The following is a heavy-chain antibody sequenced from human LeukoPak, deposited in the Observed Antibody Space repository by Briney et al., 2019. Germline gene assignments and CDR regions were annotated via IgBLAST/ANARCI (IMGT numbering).Heavy chain of an antibody. CDR2: ISYDGSNK. Sequence: PGRSLRLSCAASGFTFSSYAMHWVRQAPGKGLEWVAVISYDGSNKYYADSVKGRFTISRDNSKNTLYLQMNSLRAEDTAVCYCAREAADRSDYWGQGTLVTVSS. D-gene: IGHD6-13*01. CDR3: AREAADRSDY. V-gene: IGHV3-30-3*01. J-gene: IGHJ4*02. CDR1: GFTFSSYA.